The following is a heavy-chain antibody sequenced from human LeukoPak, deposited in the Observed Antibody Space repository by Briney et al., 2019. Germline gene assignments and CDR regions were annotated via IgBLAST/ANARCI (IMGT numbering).Heavy chain of an antibody. Sequence: GGSLRLSCAASGFTVSSNYMSWVRQAPGKGLEWVAVISYDGSNKYYADSVKGRFTISRDNSKNTLYLQMNSLRAEDTAVYYCASVWSQDYVWGSYRYWGQGTLVTVSS. D-gene: IGHD3-16*02. CDR3: ASVWSQDYVWGSYRY. CDR2: ISYDGSNK. V-gene: IGHV3-30*03. CDR1: GFTVSSNY. J-gene: IGHJ4*02.